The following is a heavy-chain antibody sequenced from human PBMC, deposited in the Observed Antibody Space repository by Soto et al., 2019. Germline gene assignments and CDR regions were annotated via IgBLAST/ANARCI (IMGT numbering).Heavy chain of an antibody. Sequence: SETLSLTCAVYGGSFSGYYWSWIRQPPGKGLEWIGEINHSGSTNYNPSLKSRVTISVDTSKNQFSLKLSSVTAADTAVYYCARREGAVAGTLAPTFDYWGQGTLVTVSS. CDR3: ARREGAVAGTLAPTFDY. J-gene: IGHJ4*02. CDR1: GGSFSGYY. V-gene: IGHV4-34*01. D-gene: IGHD6-19*01. CDR2: INHSGST.